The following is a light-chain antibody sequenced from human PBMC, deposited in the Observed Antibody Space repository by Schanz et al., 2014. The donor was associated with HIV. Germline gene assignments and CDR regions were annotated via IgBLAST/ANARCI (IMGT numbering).Light chain of an antibody. V-gene: IGLV2-14*02. Sequence: QSVLTQPASVSGSPGQSITISCTGTSSDIGTYNLVSWYQQHPGKAPKLMIFEASKRPSGVPDRFSGSKSGNTASLTVSGLQAEDEADYYCCSYAHRSMSVVFGGGTKLTVL. CDR3: CSYAHRSMSVV. CDR1: SSDIGTYNL. J-gene: IGLJ2*01. CDR2: EAS.